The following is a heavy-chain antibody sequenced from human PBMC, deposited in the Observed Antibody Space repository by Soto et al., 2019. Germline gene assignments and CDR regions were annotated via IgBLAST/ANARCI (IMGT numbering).Heavy chain of an antibody. CDR2: IGPYGNSI. CDR3: ARDDHTYGVY. V-gene: IGHV3-11*01. J-gene: IGHJ4*02. Sequence: PGDSLKISCAASGFSVRDYFMSWLRQAPGKGLEWVSYIGPYGNSIYYADSVKGRFTISRDDATKSLHLHMNSLRTDDTAVYYCARDDHTYGVYWGQGTPVTISS. CDR1: GFSVRDYF. D-gene: IGHD2-21*01.